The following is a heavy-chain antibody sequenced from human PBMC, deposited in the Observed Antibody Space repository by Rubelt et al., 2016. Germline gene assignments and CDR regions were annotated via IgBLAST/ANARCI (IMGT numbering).Heavy chain of an antibody. CDR3: AREGQYCSGGSCYYGYGDY. D-gene: IGHD2-15*01. CDR2: IKRDGSEK. J-gene: IGHJ4*02. Sequence: EVQLVESGGGLVQPGGSLRLSCAASGFTFSSYWMSWVRQAPGKGLEWVANIKRDGSEKYYVDSVKGRFTISRNNAKNSLCLQMNSLRGEDTAVYYCAREGQYCSGGSCYYGYGDYWGQGTLVTVSS. V-gene: IGHV3-7*04. CDR1: GFTFSSYW.